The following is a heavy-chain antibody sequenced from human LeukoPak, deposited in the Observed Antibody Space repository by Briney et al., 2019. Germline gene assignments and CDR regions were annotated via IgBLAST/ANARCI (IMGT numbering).Heavy chain of an antibody. CDR2: IHYDGSKK. CDR3: AGTIYDYVWGSYRLDY. CDR1: GFTFRSYG. Sequence: GGSLRLSCAASGFTFRSYGMHWVRQAPGKGLEWVTFIHYDGSKKNYADSVKGRFTISRDNAKNSLYLQMNSLRAEDTAVYYCAGTIYDYVWGSYRLDYWGQGTLVTVSS. V-gene: IGHV3-30*02. D-gene: IGHD3-16*02. J-gene: IGHJ4*02.